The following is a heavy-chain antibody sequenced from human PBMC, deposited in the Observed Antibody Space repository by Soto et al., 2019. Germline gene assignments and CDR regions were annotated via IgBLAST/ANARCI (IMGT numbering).Heavy chain of an antibody. J-gene: IGHJ3*02. V-gene: IGHV1-69*13. CDR3: ARGRVGAAYGGNSWKGAAFDI. CDR1: GGTFSSYA. D-gene: IGHD4-17*01. CDR2: IIPIFGTA. Sequence: ASVKVSCKASGGTFSSYAISWVRQAPGQGLEWMGGIIPIFGTANYAQKFQGRVTITADESTSTAYMELSSLRSEDTAVYYCARGRVGAAYGGNSWKGAAFDIWGQGTMVTVSS.